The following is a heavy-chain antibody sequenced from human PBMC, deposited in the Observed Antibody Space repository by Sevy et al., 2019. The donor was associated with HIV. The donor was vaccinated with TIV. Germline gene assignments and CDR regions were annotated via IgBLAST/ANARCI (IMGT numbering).Heavy chain of an antibody. D-gene: IGHD3-10*01. CDR2: IRSKGYGGTR. J-gene: IGHJ6*02. CDR1: GFNFGDYV. Sequence: GGSLRLSCRGSGFNFGDYVMTWFRQAPGKGLEWVGFIRSKGYGGTRDYAASVRGRFTISRDDSKSTAYLQMHSLKTEDTAVYYCTRADYYGSAGGYYGMDVWGQGTTVTVSS. CDR3: TRADYYGSAGGYYGMDV. V-gene: IGHV3-49*03.